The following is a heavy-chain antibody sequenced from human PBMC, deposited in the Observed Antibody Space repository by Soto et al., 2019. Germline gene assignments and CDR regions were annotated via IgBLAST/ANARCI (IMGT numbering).Heavy chain of an antibody. CDR2: INPNSGGT. Sequence: ASVKVSCKAPGYTFTGYYMHWVRQAPGQGLEWMGCINPNSGGTNYTQKVQGRITMTRDTSIITAYMELSRLRSDDTAVYSCARDLIYDYVWGSYRPTSGIDYWQRGTLGAVCS. D-gene: IGHD3-16*02. V-gene: IGHV1-2*02. J-gene: IGHJ4*02. CDR3: ARDLIYDYVWGSYRPTSGIDY. CDR1: GYTFTGYY.